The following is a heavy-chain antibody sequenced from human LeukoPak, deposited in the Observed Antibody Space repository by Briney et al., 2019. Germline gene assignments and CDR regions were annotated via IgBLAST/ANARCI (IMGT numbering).Heavy chain of an antibody. CDR2: INPSGGST. Sequence: ASVKVSCKASGYTFTSYYMHWVRQAPGQGLEWMGIINPSGGSTSYAQKFQGRVTMTRDTSTSTVYMELSSLRSEDTAVYYCARDRPNPSGLRFLEWSKPDFDHWGQGTLVTVSS. CDR1: GYTFTSYY. V-gene: IGHV1-46*01. CDR3: ARDRPNPSGLRFLEWSKPDFDH. J-gene: IGHJ4*02. D-gene: IGHD3-3*01.